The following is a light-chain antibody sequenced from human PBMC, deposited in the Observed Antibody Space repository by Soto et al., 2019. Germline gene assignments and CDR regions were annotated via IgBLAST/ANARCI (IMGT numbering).Light chain of an antibody. J-gene: IGKJ4*01. CDR2: AAS. V-gene: IGKV1-39*01. Sequence: DMEMTQSPSSLSASVGDRVTITCRASQSISNYLNWYQHKPGKVPKLLIYAASSLQSGVPTRFSGSGSGTDFTLTINSLQPEDLATYYCQQSYGPPLTFGGGTKIEIK. CDR3: QQSYGPPLT. CDR1: QSISNY.